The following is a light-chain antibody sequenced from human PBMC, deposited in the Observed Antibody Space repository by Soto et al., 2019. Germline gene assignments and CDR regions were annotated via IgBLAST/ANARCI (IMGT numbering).Light chain of an antibody. CDR1: RSNIGSNP. CDR3: HSYDSSLSGWV. V-gene: IGLV1-44*01. J-gene: IGLJ3*02. Sequence: QSVLTQPPSASGTPGQGVTISCSGGRSNIGSNPVNWYQQLPEAAPKLLIYTTDQRPSGVPDRFSGSKSGTSASLAISGLQSEDEADYHCHSYDSSLSGWVFGGGTKVTVL. CDR2: TTD.